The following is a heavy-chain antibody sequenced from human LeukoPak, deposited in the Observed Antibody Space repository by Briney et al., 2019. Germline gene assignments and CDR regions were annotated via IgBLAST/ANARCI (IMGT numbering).Heavy chain of an antibody. J-gene: IGHJ4*02. Sequence: GGSLRLSCAASGFTFSSNYMSWVRQAPGKGLEWVSVIYSGGSTYYADSVKGRFTISRDNSKNTLYLQMNSLRAEDTAVYYCARGGSYYAYDYWGQGTLVTVSS. CDR1: GFTFSSNY. D-gene: IGHD1-26*01. CDR2: IYSGGST. V-gene: IGHV3-53*01. CDR3: ARGGSYYAYDY.